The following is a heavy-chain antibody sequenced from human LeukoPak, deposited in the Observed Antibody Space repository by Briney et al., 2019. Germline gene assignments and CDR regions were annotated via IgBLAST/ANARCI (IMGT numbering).Heavy chain of an antibody. J-gene: IGHJ4*02. CDR1: GFTFSNAW. CDR2: IKSKTDGGTT. D-gene: IGHD5-18*01. Sequence: GGSLRLSCAASGFTFSNAWMSWVRQAPGKGLEWVGRIKSKTDGGTTDYAAPVKGRFTISRDDSKNTLYLQMNSLKTEDTAVYYCTPDAFFSYGPRPYYFDYWGQGTLVTVSS. V-gene: IGHV3-15*01. CDR3: TPDAFFSYGPRPYYFDY.